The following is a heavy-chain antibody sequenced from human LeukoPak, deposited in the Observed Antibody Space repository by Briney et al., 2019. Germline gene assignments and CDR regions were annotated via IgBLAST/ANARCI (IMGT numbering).Heavy chain of an antibody. CDR2: IYYSGST. Sequence: SETLSLTCTVSGGSISSSSYYWGWIRQPPGKGLEWIGSIYYSGSTYYNPSLKSRVTISVDTSKNQFSLKLSSVTAADTAVYYCARDRMVQLWRNEVNWFDPWGQGTLVTVSS. J-gene: IGHJ5*02. CDR3: ARDRMVQLWRNEVNWFDP. V-gene: IGHV4-39*07. CDR1: GGSISSSSYY. D-gene: IGHD5-18*01.